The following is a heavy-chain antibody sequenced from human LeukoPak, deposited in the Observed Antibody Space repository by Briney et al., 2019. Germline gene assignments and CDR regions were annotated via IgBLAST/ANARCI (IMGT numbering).Heavy chain of an antibody. CDR2: ISGSGGST. J-gene: IGHJ6*03. CDR1: GFTFSSYA. CDR3: AKVGAYCGGDCLWDYYMDV. Sequence: PGGSLRLSCAASGFTFSSYAMSWVRQAPGKGLEWVSAISGSGGSTYYADSVKGRFTISGDNSKNTLYLQMNSLRAEDTAVYYCAKVGAYCGGDCLWDYYMDVWGKGTTVTVSS. D-gene: IGHD2-21*02. V-gene: IGHV3-23*01.